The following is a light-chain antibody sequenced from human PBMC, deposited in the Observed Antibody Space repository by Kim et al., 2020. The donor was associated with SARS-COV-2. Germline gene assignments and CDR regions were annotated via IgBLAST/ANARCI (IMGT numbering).Light chain of an antibody. CDR1: SSDVGSYNL. Sequence: QSALTQPASVSGSPGQSITISCTGTSSDVGSYNLVSWYQQHPGKAPKLMIYEVSKRPSGVSNRFSGSKSGNTASLTISRLQAEDEADYYCCSYAGSSTFVFGGGTQLTVL. CDR3: CSYAGSSTFV. CDR2: EVS. V-gene: IGLV2-23*02. J-gene: IGLJ2*01.